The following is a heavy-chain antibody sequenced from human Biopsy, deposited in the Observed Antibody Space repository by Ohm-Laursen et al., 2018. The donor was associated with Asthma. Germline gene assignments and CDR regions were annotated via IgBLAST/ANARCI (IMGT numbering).Heavy chain of an antibody. CDR2: ISVYNGNT. CDR1: GYTFNSAG. CDR3: ARAADYSHYYDIDV. Sequence: GASVKVSCKTSGYTFNSAGITWVRQAPGQGLEWMGWISVYNGNTKVAQKLQDRVTMITDTSTSTAYMELRSLRSDDTAVYFCARAADYSHYYDIDVWGQGTTVTVS. D-gene: IGHD3-10*01. J-gene: IGHJ6*02. V-gene: IGHV1-18*01.